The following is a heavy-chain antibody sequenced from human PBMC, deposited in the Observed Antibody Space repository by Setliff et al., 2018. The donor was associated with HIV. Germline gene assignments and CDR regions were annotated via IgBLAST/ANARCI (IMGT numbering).Heavy chain of an antibody. V-gene: IGHV3-48*03. CDR1: GFTFSSYE. CDR2: ITGSSDTI. Sequence: GSLRLSCAASGFTFSSYEMDWFRQAPGKGLEWVSYITGSSDTIYYADSVKGRFTISRDNAKNSLYLQMNTLRAEDTALYYCATSIHTRGAIDFWGQGTLVTVSS. D-gene: IGHD1-26*01. CDR3: ATSIHTRGAIDF. J-gene: IGHJ4*02.